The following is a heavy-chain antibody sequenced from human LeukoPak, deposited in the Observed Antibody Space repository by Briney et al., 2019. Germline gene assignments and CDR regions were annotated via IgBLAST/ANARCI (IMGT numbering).Heavy chain of an antibody. D-gene: IGHD3-22*01. CDR3: AKDPDYYDSSVYSFDS. J-gene: IGHJ3*02. Sequence: GGSLRLSCAASGFTFSSYAMSWVRQAPGKGLEWVSAISGSGGSTYYADSVKGRFTISRDNSKNTLYLQMNSLRAEDTAVYYCAKDPDYYDSSVYSFDSCGEGTMVTVSS. V-gene: IGHV3-23*01. CDR1: GFTFSSYA. CDR2: ISGSGGST.